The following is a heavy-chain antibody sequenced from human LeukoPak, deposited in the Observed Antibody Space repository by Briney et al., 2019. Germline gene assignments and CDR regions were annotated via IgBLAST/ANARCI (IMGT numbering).Heavy chain of an antibody. J-gene: IGHJ4*02. CDR2: ISSSGTTI. Sequence: GGSLRLSCAASGFTFTSYGMNWARRAPGKGLEWISYISSSGTTIQYADSVEGRFTISRDNAMNSVYLQMNSLRAEDTAVYFCARVTAVAAPWVYWGQGTQVTVSS. V-gene: IGHV3-48*04. CDR3: ARVTAVAAPWVY. CDR1: GFTFTSYG. D-gene: IGHD6-19*01.